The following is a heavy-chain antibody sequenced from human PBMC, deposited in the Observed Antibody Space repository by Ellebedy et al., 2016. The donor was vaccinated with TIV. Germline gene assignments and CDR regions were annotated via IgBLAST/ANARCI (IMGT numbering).Heavy chain of an antibody. J-gene: IGHJ3*02. V-gene: IGHV3-48*02. CDR1: GFSFSTYP. CDR2: IISSGSSK. CDR3: VRDRPGAFDI. Sequence: GESLKISXAASGFSFSTYPMNWVRRAPGKGLEWVSYIISSGSSKYYADSVKGRFTISRDNAKQSLFLQMNSLTDEDTAVYYCVRDRPGAFDIWGQGTMVTVSS.